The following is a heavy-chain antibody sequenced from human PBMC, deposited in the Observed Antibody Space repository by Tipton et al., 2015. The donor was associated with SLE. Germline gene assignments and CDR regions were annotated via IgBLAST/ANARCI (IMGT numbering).Heavy chain of an antibody. CDR3: ARDLLEDSSSWYYFDY. CDR1: GGSISSTYY. V-gene: IGHV4-39*07. Sequence: LRLSCTVSGGSISSTYYWGWIRQPPGKGLEWIGSIFYSGSFSGGSTYYNPSLKSRVTISVDTSKNQFSLQLNSVTPEDTAVYYCARDLLEDSSSWYYFDYWGQGTLVTVSS. J-gene: IGHJ4*02. D-gene: IGHD6-6*01. CDR2: IFYSGSFSGGST.